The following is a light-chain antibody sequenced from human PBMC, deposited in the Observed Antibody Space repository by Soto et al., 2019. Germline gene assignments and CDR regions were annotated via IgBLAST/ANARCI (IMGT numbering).Light chain of an antibody. V-gene: IGKV1-39*01. CDR2: AAS. CDR1: QSIRTY. Sequence: DIQMTQSPSSLSASVGDRFTITCRASQSIRTYLYWYQQKQGKAPKLLIYAASSLQSGVPSRLSGSGYGTDLTITISSMQTEDFETYHCQQSYSIPITFGQGTGLEIK. CDR3: QQSYSIPIT. J-gene: IGKJ5*01.